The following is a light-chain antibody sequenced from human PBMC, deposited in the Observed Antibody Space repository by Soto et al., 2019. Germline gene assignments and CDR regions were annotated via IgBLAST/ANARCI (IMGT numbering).Light chain of an antibody. J-gene: IGLJ7*01. CDR1: ISNIGSYT. V-gene: IGLV1-44*01. Sequence: SVLTQPPSASGTPGQRVTISCSGTISNIGSYTVNWYQQLPGTAPRLLIYNNNQRPSGVPDRFSGSKSGTSASLAISGLQSADEADYYCAAWDRSLNGAVFGGGTQLTVL. CDR3: AAWDRSLNGAV. CDR2: NNN.